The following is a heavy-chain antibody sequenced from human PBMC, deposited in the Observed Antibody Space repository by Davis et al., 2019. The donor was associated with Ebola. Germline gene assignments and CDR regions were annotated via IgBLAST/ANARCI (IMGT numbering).Heavy chain of an antibody. D-gene: IGHD3-22*01. CDR3: ARGYYDSGY. CDR2: IKSDGSTK. J-gene: IGHJ4*02. CDR1: GFSFSSYW. Sequence: LGGSLRLSCVVSGFSFSSYWMHWVRQAPGKGLVWVSRIKSDGSTKSYADSVKGRFTISRDNAKNTLYLQMNSLRAEDTAVYYCARGYYDSGYWGQGTLVTVSS. V-gene: IGHV3-74*01.